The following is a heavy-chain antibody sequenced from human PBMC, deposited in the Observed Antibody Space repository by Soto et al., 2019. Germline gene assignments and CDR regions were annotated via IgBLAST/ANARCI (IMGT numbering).Heavy chain of an antibody. D-gene: IGHD4-17*01. Sequence: QVQLVQSGAEVKKPGSSGKVSCKASGGTFSSYAISWVRQAPGQGLEWMGGIITIFGTANYAQKFQGRVTITADESTSTAYMELSSLRSEDTAVYYCARDRWTTVTTYWYFDLWGRGTLVTVSS. CDR3: ARDRWTTVTTYWYFDL. CDR1: GGTFSSYA. CDR2: IITIFGTA. V-gene: IGHV1-69*12. J-gene: IGHJ2*01.